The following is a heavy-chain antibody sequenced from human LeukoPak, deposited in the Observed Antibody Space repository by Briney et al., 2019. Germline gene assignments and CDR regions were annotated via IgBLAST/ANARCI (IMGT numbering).Heavy chain of an antibody. CDR2: IWYDGSNK. V-gene: IGHV3-30*02. CDR1: GFTFSSYG. CDR3: VKDLGGYDQTYYFDY. J-gene: IGHJ4*02. Sequence: GGSLRLSCAASGFTFSSYGMHWVRQAPGKGLEWVAVIWYDGSNKYYADSVKGRFTISRDNSKNTLYLQMNSLRAEDTAVYYCVKDLGGYDQTYYFDYWGQGTLVTVSS. D-gene: IGHD5-12*01.